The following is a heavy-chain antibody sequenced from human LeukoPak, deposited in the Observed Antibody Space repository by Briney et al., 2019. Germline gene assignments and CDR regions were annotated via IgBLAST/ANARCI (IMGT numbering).Heavy chain of an antibody. CDR3: ARDRRIAARFDFDY. J-gene: IGHJ4*02. D-gene: IGHD6-6*01. CDR1: GYTFTNYY. CDR2: ISAYNGNT. Sequence: GASVKVSCKASGYTFTNYYMHWVRQAPGQGLEWMGWISAYNGNTNYTQKLQGRVTITRNTSISTAYMELSSLRSEDTAVYYCARDRRIAARFDFDYWGQGTLVTVSS. V-gene: IGHV1-8*03.